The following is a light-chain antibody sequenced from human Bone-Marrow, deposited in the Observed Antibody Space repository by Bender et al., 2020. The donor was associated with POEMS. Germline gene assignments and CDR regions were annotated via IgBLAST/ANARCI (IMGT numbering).Light chain of an antibody. Sequence: QSVLTQPPSASGTPGQRVTISCSGSSSKFGSYPVNWYQQLPGAAPKLVIFNNSQRHSGVPDRFSGSNSGTSASLAISGLLSDDEADFYCATWDDSLNGWLFGGGTKLTVL. J-gene: IGLJ3*02. CDR1: SSKFGSYP. CDR2: NNS. V-gene: IGLV1-44*01. CDR3: ATWDDSLNGWL.